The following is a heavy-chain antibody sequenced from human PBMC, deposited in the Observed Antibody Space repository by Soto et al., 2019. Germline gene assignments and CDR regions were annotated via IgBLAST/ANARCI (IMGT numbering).Heavy chain of an antibody. J-gene: IGHJ4*02. CDR2: IIPMFDIK. D-gene: IGHD1-26*01. CDR1: GGNFNTYA. V-gene: IGHV1-69*13. Sequence: GASVKVSCKTSGGNFNTYALTWVRQAPGQGLEWIGGIIPMFDIKNVAQRFQGRVTLNADDSMTTAYMEMTSLRSDDTAVYYCAKEVGDHWGQGTLVTVSS. CDR3: AKEVGDH.